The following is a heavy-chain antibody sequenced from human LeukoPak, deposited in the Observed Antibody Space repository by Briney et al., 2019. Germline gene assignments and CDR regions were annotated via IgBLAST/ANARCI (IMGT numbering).Heavy chain of an antibody. Sequence: TGGSLRLSCAASGFTFSSYSMNWVRQAPGKGLEWVSYISSSSTIYYADSVKGRFTISRDNAKNSLYLQMNSLRAEDTAVYYCARGRLYYYDSSGSEEANWFDPWGQGTLVTVSS. CDR3: ARGRLYYYDSSGSEEANWFDP. J-gene: IGHJ5*02. CDR2: ISSSSTI. V-gene: IGHV3-48*04. CDR1: GFTFSSYS. D-gene: IGHD3-22*01.